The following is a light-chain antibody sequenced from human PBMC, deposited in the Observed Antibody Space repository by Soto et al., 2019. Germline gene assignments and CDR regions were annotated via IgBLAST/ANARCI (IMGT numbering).Light chain of an antibody. CDR2: DTS. Sequence: DIQMTQSPASLSASVGDRVTITCQASQDISNYLNWYQQKAGKAPKLLIYDTSELHTGVPSRFSGSGSGTEFTVTISSLQPEDIATYYCQQYDKLVSFGQGTKLEIK. CDR1: QDISNY. CDR3: QQYDKLVS. V-gene: IGKV1-33*01. J-gene: IGKJ2*01.